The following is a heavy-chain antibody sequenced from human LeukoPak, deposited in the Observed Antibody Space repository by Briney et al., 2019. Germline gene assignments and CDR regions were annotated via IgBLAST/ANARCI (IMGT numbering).Heavy chain of an antibody. Sequence: PSETLSLTCTVSGGSISSYYWGWIRQPPGKGLEWIRSIYYSGSTYCNPSLKSRVTISVDTSKNQFSLKLSSVTAADTAVYYCARRFGELFAFDHWGQGTLVTVSS. D-gene: IGHD3-10*01. J-gene: IGHJ4*02. CDR2: IYYSGST. CDR1: GGSISSYY. V-gene: IGHV4-39*01. CDR3: ARRFGELFAFDH.